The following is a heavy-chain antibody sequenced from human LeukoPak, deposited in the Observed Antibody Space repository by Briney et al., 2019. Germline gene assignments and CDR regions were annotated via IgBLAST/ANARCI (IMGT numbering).Heavy chain of an antibody. CDR1: GFTVSRNY. V-gene: IGHV3-66*02. Sequence: GGSLRLSCAASGFTVSRNYMSWVRQAPGKGLEWVSVIYSGGSTYYADSVKGRFTISRDNSKNTLYLQMNSLRAEDTAVYYCARARPPFGIVGAPRQSYYFDYWGQGTLVTVSS. J-gene: IGHJ4*02. D-gene: IGHD1-26*01. CDR2: IYSGGST. CDR3: ARARPPFGIVGAPRQSYYFDY.